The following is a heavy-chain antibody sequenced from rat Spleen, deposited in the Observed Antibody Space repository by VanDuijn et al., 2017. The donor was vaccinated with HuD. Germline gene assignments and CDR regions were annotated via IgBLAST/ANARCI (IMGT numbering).Heavy chain of an antibody. J-gene: IGHJ3*01. CDR1: GFTFSSFG. Sequence: VQLVESGGGLVQPGRSVKLSCSASGFTFSSFGMHWIRQAPGKGLDWVAYISSSSGTVYADAVKGRFTISRDNAKNTLYLQLNSLKSEDTAIYYCARSGHNSGYLFAYWGLGTLVTVSS. V-gene: IGHV5-62*01. D-gene: IGHD4-3*01. CDR3: ARSGHNSGYLFAY. CDR2: ISSSSGT.